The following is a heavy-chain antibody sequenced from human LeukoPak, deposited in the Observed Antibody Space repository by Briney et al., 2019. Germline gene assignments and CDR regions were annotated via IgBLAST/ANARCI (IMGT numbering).Heavy chain of an antibody. CDR1: GGSINSNSHH. V-gene: IGHV4-39*01. Sequence: SETLSLTCSVSGGSINSNSHHWDWIRQAPGKGLEWIGNIYYSGTTSYNPSLKSRVTISVDTSKHQFALRLSSVTAADTAVYYCARRGDILTDYAFDYWGQGTLVTVSP. CDR3: ARRGDILTDYAFDY. J-gene: IGHJ4*02. CDR2: IYYSGTT. D-gene: IGHD3-9*01.